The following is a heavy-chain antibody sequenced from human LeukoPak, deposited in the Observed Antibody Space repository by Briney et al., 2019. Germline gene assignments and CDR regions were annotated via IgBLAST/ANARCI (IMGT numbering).Heavy chain of an antibody. CDR1: GGSISSGGYY. CDR2: INHSGST. D-gene: IGHD3-3*01. V-gene: IGHV4-39*07. J-gene: IGHJ5*02. CDR3: ARTTRITIFGVVNWFDP. Sequence: SETLSLTCTVSGGSISSGGYYWSWIRQPPGKGLEWIGEINHSGSTNYNPSLKSRVTISVDTSKNQFSLKLSSVTAADTAVYYCARTTRITIFGVVNWFDPWGQGTLVTVSS.